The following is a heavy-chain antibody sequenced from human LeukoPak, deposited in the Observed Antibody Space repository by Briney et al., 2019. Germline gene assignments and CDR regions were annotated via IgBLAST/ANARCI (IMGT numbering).Heavy chain of an antibody. CDR2: ISTSGSTI. D-gene: IGHD3-3*01. CDR1: GFTFSTYE. CDR3: ARSFYDFVDY. Sequence: GRSPRLSCAASGFTFSTYEMNWVRQAPGKGLEWLSYISTSGSTIYYADSVKGRFAISRDNTKNSLYLQMSSLRAEDTALYYCARSFYDFVDYWGQGTLVTVSS. J-gene: IGHJ4*02. V-gene: IGHV3-48*03.